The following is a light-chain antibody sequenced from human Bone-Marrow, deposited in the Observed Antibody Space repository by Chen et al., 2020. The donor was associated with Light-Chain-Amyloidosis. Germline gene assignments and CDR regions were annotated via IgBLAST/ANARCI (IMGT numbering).Light chain of an antibody. V-gene: IGLV2-14*03. CDR1: SSAVGGYNY. CDR3: NSYTRSSAGL. J-gene: IGLJ3*02. CDR2: DVS. Sequence: QSALTQPASVSGSPGQSITISCTGTSSAVGGYNYVSWYQQHPATAPKLVIFDVSYRPSGISNRGSSAKSGNTASLTSSGLQAEDEADYYCNSYTRSSAGLFGGGTRLTVL.